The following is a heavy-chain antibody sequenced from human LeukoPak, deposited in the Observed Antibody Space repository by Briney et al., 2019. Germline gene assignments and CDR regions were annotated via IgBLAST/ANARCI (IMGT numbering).Heavy chain of an antibody. D-gene: IGHD3-10*01. CDR3: ARGGARFGDSRYYYYGMDV. CDR1: GFTFSSYG. Sequence: GGSLRLSCAASGFTFSSYGMHWVRQAPGKGLEWVAVIWYDGSNKYYADSVKGRFTISRDNSKNTLYLQMNSLRAEDTAVYYCARGGARFGDSRYYYYGMDVWGQGTTVTVSS. V-gene: IGHV3-33*01. J-gene: IGHJ6*02. CDR2: IWYDGSNK.